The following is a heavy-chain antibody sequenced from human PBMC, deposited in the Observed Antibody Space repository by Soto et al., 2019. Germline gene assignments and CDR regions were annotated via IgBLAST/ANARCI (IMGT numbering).Heavy chain of an antibody. CDR3: ARGYSPALGAPWARVNWFYX. CDR1: GGSMSNYY. Sequence: LETLSLTCTVSGGSMSNYYWSWIRQPPGKGLECIGYIYYIGSTNYNPSLKSRVTMSVETSRNQLSLNFTSVTASDTAVYYCARGYSPALGAPWARVNWFYXWGQGTLFTVSX. V-gene: IGHV4-59*01. CDR2: IYYIGST. D-gene: IGHD1-26*01. J-gene: IGHJ5*02.